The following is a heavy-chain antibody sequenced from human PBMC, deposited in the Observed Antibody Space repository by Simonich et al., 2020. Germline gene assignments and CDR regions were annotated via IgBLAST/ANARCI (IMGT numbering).Heavy chain of an antibody. J-gene: IGHJ5*02. CDR2: IYYSGIT. V-gene: IGHV4-38-2*01. CDR1: GYSIRSGYS. D-gene: IGHD6-6*01. Sequence: QVQLQESGPGLVKPSETLSLTCAVSGYSIRSGYSGGWIRPPPGKGLEGIGSIYYSGITYYNPSLKSRVTISVDTSKNQFSLKLSSVTAADTAVYYCARHPEYSSNWFDPWGQGTLVTVSS. CDR3: ARHPEYSSNWFDP.